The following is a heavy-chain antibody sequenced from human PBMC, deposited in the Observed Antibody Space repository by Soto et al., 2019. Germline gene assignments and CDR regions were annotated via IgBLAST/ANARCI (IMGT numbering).Heavy chain of an antibody. Sequence: SQTLSLTCAISGDSVSSNSAAWNWIRQSPSRGLEWLGRTYYRSKWYNDYAVSVKSRITINPDTSKNQFSLQLNSVTPEDTAVYYCARGGDSSGWPRNWFAPWGKGTLVTFSS. CDR3: ARGGDSSGWPRNWFAP. CDR2: TYYRSKWYN. J-gene: IGHJ5*02. CDR1: GDSVSSNSAA. D-gene: IGHD6-19*01. V-gene: IGHV6-1*01.